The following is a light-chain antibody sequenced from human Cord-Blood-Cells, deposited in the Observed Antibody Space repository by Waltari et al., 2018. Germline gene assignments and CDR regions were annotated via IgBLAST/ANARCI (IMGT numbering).Light chain of an antibody. J-gene: IGKJ1*01. V-gene: IGKV3-15*01. Sequence: EIVMTQSPATLSVSPGERATLSCRASQRVSSNLAWYRQKPGQAPRLLSYGASTRATGIPARFSGSGSWTEFTLTISSLQSEDFAGYYCQQYNNWPPWTFGQGTKVEIK. CDR3: QQYNNWPPWT. CDR2: GAS. CDR1: QRVSSN.